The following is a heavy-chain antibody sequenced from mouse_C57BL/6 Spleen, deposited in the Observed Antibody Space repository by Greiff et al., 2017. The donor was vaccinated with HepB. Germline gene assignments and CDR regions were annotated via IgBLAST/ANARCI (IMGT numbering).Heavy chain of an antibody. CDR2: INYDGSST. CDR1: GFTFSDYY. D-gene: IGHD1-1*01. CDR3: ARAPYYYGSSHYFDY. Sequence: VQLKQSEGGLVQPGSSMKLSCTASGFTFSDYYMAWVRQVPEKGLEWVANINYDGSSTYYLDFLKSRFIISRGNSKNILYLQMSSLRSEDTATYYCARAPYYYGSSHYFDYWGQGTTLTVSS. J-gene: IGHJ2*01. V-gene: IGHV5-16*01.